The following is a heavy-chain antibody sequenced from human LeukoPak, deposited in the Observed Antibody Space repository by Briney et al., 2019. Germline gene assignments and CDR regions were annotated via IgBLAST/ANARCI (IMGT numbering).Heavy chain of an antibody. CDR3: ARDRGRNSFDY. J-gene: IGHJ4*02. CDR1: GFTFSSYG. D-gene: IGHD1-14*01. CDR2: ISGSGGST. V-gene: IGHV3-23*01. Sequence: PGGTLRLSCAASGFTFSSYGMSWVRQAPGKGLEWVSAISGSGGSTYYADSVKGRFTISRDNSKNTLYLQMNSLRAEDTAVYYCARDRGRNSFDYWGQGTLVSVSS.